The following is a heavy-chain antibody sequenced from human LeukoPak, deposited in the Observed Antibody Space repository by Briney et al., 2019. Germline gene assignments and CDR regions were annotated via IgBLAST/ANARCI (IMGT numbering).Heavy chain of an antibody. CDR1: GASISSSIYY. CDR3: ARQEGYCSNGVCLKHFDY. D-gene: IGHD2-8*01. V-gene: IGHV4-39*01. J-gene: IGHJ4*02. Sequence: SETLSLTCTVSGASISSSIYYWGWIRQPPGKGLEWIGSIYYSGSTYYNPSLKSRVTISVDTSKNQFSLKLSSVTAADTAVYYCARQEGYCSNGVCLKHFDYWGQGTLVTVSS. CDR2: IYYSGST.